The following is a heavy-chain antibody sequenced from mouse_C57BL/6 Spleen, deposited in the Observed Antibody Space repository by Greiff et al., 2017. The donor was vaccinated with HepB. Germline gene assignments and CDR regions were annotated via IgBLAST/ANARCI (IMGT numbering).Heavy chain of an antibody. CDR1: GFTFSSYG. D-gene: IGHD1-1*01. V-gene: IGHV5-6*01. CDR3: ARPVDYYGSSYPYWYFDV. Sequence: EVKLVESGGDLVKPGGSLKLSCAASGFTFSSYGMSWVRQTPDKRLEWVATISSGGSYTYYPDSVKGRFTISRDNAKNTLYLQMSSLKSEDTAMYYCARPVDYYGSSYPYWYFDVWGTGTTVTVSS. J-gene: IGHJ1*03. CDR2: ISSGGSYT.